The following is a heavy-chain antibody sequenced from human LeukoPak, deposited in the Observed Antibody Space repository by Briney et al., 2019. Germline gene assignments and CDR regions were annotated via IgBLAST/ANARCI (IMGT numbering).Heavy chain of an antibody. CDR1: GGSISSYY. Sequence: SETLSLTCTVSGGSISSYYWSWIRQPPGKGLEWIGYIYYSGSTNYNPSLKSRVTISVDTSKNQFSLKLSSVTAADTAVYYCARDGINYDYVWGSYRPGWFDPWGQGTLVTVSS. CDR2: IYYSGST. CDR3: ARDGINYDYVWGSYRPGWFDP. V-gene: IGHV4-59*12. J-gene: IGHJ5*02. D-gene: IGHD3-16*02.